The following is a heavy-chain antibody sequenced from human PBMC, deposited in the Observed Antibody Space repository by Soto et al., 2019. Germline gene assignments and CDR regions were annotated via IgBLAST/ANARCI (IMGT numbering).Heavy chain of an antibody. Sequence: QVQLVESGGGVVQPGRSLRLSCAASGFTFSSYAMHWVRQAPGKGLEWVAVISYDGSNKYYADSVKGRFTISRDNSKNKLYLQMNSLRAEDTAVYYCAREQVYSSGPYYFDYWGQGTLVTVSS. CDR3: AREQVYSSGPYYFDY. J-gene: IGHJ4*02. CDR2: ISYDGSNK. CDR1: GFTFSSYA. D-gene: IGHD6-19*01. V-gene: IGHV3-30-3*01.